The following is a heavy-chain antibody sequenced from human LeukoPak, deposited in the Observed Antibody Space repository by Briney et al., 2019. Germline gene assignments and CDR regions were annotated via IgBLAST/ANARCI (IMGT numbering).Heavy chain of an antibody. CDR2: IYYSGST. J-gene: IGHJ4*02. V-gene: IGHV4-61*08. CDR1: GGSISSGGYY. Sequence: SETLSLTCTVSGGSISSGGYYWSWIRQPPGKGLEWIGYIYYSGSTNYNPSLKSRVTISVDTSKNQFSLKLSSVTAADTAVYYCARQGGGYSYGLDYWGQGTLVTVSS. CDR3: ARQGGGYSYGLDY. D-gene: IGHD5-18*01.